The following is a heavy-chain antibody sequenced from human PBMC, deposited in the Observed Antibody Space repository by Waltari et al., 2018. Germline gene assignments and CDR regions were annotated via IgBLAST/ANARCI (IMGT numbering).Heavy chain of an antibody. Sequence: QLVESGGGLVQPGGSRRRSGVPSGIPYNDFPLSGVRQAPGKVLEWVSGISQCATNTAYADSVKGRFTVSRDNSKNTVYLQMNRLADDDTAIYFCAGSVRAGADAFDVWGQGTVVTVSS. J-gene: IGHJ3*01. CDR3: AGSVRAGADAFDV. CDR1: GIPYNDFP. CDR2: ISQCATNT. V-gene: IGHV3-23*04. D-gene: IGHD6-19*01.